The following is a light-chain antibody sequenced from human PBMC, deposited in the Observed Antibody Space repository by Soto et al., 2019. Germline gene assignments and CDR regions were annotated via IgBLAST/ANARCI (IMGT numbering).Light chain of an antibody. CDR2: GAS. J-gene: IGKJ5*01. V-gene: IGKV3-20*01. CDR1: QSVSSSY. Sequence: EIVLSESPGTLSLSQGERATLSCRASQSVSSSYLAWYQQKPGQAPRLLIYGASSRATGIPDRFSGSGSGTDFTLTISRLEPEDFAVYYCHQYKNWPPITFGQGTRLEIK. CDR3: HQYKNWPPIT.